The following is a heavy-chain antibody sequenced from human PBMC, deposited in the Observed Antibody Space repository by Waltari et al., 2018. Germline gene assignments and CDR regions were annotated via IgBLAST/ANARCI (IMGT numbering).Heavy chain of an antibody. D-gene: IGHD2-15*01. V-gene: IGHV1-2*02. Sequence: QVQLVQSGAEVKKPGASVKVSCKASGYTFTGYYMHWVRQAPGQGLEWMGWINPNSGGTNYAQKFQGRVTMTRDTSISTAYMELSRLRSDDTAVYYCASGQVGYCSGGSCFPDSWGQGTLVTVSS. J-gene: IGHJ5*01. CDR1: GYTFTGYY. CDR2: INPNSGGT. CDR3: ASGQVGYCSGGSCFPDS.